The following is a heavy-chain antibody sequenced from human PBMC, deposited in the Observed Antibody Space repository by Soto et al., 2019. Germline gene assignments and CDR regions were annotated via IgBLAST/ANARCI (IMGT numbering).Heavy chain of an antibody. Sequence: GGSLRLSCAASGFTFSSYAMTWVRQAPGKGLEWVSGISSSGGNTYYADSVKGRLTITRDNSKNTLSLQMDSLRAEDTAVYYCAKNGASSKTWYMWYYALDVWGQGTTVTVSS. V-gene: IGHV3-23*01. CDR2: ISSSGGNT. CDR1: GFTFSSYA. J-gene: IGHJ6*02. CDR3: AKNGASSKTWYMWYYALDV. D-gene: IGHD6-13*01.